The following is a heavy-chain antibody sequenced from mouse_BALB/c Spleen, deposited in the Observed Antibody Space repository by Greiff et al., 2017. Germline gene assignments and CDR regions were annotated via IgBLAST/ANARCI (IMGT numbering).Heavy chain of an antibody. CDR2: INPYNDGT. V-gene: IGHV1-14*01. J-gene: IGHJ2*01. Sequence: VHVKQSGPELVKPGASVKMSCKASGYTFTSYVMHWVKQKPGQGLEWIGYINPYNDGTKYNEKFKGKATLTSDKSSSTAYMELSSLTSEDSAVYYCARGALPFDYWGQGTTLTVSS. CDR1: GYTFTSYV. CDR3: ARGALPFDY.